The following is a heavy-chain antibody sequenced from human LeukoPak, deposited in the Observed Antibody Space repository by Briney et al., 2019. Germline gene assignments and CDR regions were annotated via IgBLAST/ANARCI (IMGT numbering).Heavy chain of an antibody. J-gene: IGHJ3*02. CDR1: GFTFSSYG. Sequence: GGSLRLSCAASGFTFSSYGMHWVRQAPGKGLEWVALIRYDRSNKYYADSVKGRFTISRDNSKNTLYLQMNSLRAEDTAVYYCAKDYDFWSGYGDSFDMWGQGTTVVVSS. CDR3: AKDYDFWSGYGDSFDM. CDR2: IRYDRSNK. V-gene: IGHV3-30*02. D-gene: IGHD3-3*01.